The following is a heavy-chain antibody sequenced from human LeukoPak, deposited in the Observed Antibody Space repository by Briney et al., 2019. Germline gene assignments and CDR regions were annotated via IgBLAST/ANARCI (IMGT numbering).Heavy chain of an antibody. CDR1: GFTFSSYS. D-gene: IGHD3-16*02. V-gene: IGHV3-48*02. CDR3: ARGSTYYDYIWRSYLDDY. J-gene: IGHJ4*02. CDR2: ISSSSSTI. Sequence: GGSLRLSCAASGFTFSSYSMNWVRQAPGKGREGVSYISSSSSTIYYADSVKGRFTISRDNAKNSLYLQMNSLRDEDTAVYYCARGSTYYDYIWRSYLDDYWGQGTLVTVS.